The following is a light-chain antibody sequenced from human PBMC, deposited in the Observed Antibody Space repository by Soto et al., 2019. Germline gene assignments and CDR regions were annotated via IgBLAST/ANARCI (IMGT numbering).Light chain of an antibody. J-gene: IGKJ4*01. Sequence: DIQMTQSPSSLSASIGDRVTITCQASQDISNFLNWYQQKPGKAPMLLIYDASILETGVPSRFSGSGFGTDFTFTISSLQPEDIGTYYCQQYDDLSPLTFGGGTKVGIK. CDR2: DAS. CDR3: QQYDDLSPLT. V-gene: IGKV1-33*01. CDR1: QDISNF.